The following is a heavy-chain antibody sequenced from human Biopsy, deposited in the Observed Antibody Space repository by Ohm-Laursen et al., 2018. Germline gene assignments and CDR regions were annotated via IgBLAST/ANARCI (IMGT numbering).Heavy chain of an antibody. CDR3: ARGDYFDSNGYFWFDP. Sequence: TLSLTWTVSGASVTSGSYYWSWIRQRPGKGLEWIGYIFNSANTYYNPSLKNLITISGDTSKNQFSLKLNSVTAADTAVYYCARGDYFDSNGYFWFDPWGQGTLVTVSS. J-gene: IGHJ5*02. CDR1: GASVTSGSYY. V-gene: IGHV4-31*01. D-gene: IGHD3-22*01. CDR2: IFNSANT.